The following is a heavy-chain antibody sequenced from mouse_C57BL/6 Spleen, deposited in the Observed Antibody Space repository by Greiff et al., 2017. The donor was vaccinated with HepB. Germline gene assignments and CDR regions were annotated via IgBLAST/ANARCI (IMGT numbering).Heavy chain of an antibody. Sequence: QVQLKQPGAELVMPGASVKLSCKASGYTFTSYWMHWVKQRPGQGLEWIGEIDPSDSYTNYNQKFKGKSTLTVDKSSSTAYMQLSSLTSEDSAVYYCARVKLAWFAYWGQGTLVTVSA. V-gene: IGHV1-69*01. CDR1: GYTFTSYW. CDR3: ARVKLAWFAY. J-gene: IGHJ3*01. D-gene: IGHD4-1*01. CDR2: IDPSDSYT.